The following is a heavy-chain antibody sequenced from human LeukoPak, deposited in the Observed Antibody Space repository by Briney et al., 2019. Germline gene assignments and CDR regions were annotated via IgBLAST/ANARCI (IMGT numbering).Heavy chain of an antibody. CDR2: INSDGSST. CDR3: XRTLLRFLEGSYYXYXXX. CDR1: GFTFSSYW. D-gene: IGHD3-3*01. Sequence: GGSLRLSCAASGFTFSSYWMHWVRQAPGKGLVWVSRINSDGSSTSYADSVKGRFTISRDNAKNTLYLQMNSLRAEDTAVYYCXRTLLRFLEGSYYXYXXXWGXXXTXT. V-gene: IGHV3-74*01. J-gene: IGHJ6*03.